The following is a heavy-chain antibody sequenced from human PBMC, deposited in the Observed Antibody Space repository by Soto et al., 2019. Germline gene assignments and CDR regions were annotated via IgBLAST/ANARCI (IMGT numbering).Heavy chain of an antibody. CDR1: GFTFSSYG. Sequence: GGSLRLSCAASGFTFSSYGMHWVRQAPGKGLEWVAVISYDGSNKYYADSVKGRFTISRDNSKNTLYLEMNSLRVEDTALYYCANAVDTAMVVGYWGQGTLVTVSS. D-gene: IGHD5-18*01. V-gene: IGHV3-30*18. CDR3: ANAVDTAMVVGY. CDR2: ISYDGSNK. J-gene: IGHJ4*02.